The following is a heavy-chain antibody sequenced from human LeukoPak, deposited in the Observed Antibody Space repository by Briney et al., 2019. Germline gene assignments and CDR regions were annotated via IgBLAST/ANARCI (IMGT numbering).Heavy chain of an antibody. CDR1: GYTFTSYV. CDR2: INDGNGNT. Sequence: GASVKVSCKASGYTFTSYVMHWVRQAPGQRLEWMGCINDGNGNTKYSQEFQGRVTITRDTSASTAYMELSSLGSEDMAVYYCARGAKLRSYGSGTYYTSLPFDPWGQGTLVTVSS. CDR3: ARGAKLRSYGSGTYYTSLPFDP. J-gene: IGHJ5*02. V-gene: IGHV1-3*03. D-gene: IGHD3-10*01.